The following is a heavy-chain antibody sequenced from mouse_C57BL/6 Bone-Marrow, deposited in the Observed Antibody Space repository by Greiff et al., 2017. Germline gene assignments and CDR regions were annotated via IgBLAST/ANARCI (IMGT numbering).Heavy chain of an antibody. CDR1: GYTFTSYW. Sequence: QVQLQQPGAELVKPGASVKLSCKASGYTFTSYWMQWVKQRPGQGLEWIGEIDPSDSYTNYNQKFKGKATLTVDTSSSTAYMQLSSLTSEDSAVYYCARWNYYGSSVWFAYWGQGTLVTVSA. J-gene: IGHJ3*01. CDR3: ARWNYYGSSVWFAY. CDR2: IDPSDSYT. D-gene: IGHD1-1*01. V-gene: IGHV1-50*01.